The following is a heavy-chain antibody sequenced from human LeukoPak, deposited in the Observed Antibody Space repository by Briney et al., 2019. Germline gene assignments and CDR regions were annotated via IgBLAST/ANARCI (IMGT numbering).Heavy chain of an antibody. CDR2: IYYSGST. CDR1: GGSISGGGYY. D-gene: IGHD5-18*01. CDR3: ARDGYSGRWPWFDP. Sequence: PSQTLSLTCTVSGGSISGGGYYWSWIRQHPGKGLEWIGYIYYSGSTYYNPSLKSRVTISVDTSKNQFSLKLSSVTAADTAVYYCARDGYSGRWPWFDPWGQGTLVTVSS. V-gene: IGHV4-31*03. J-gene: IGHJ5*02.